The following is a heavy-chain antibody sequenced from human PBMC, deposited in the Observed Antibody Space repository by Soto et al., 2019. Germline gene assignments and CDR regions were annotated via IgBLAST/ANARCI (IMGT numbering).Heavy chain of an antibody. J-gene: IGHJ6*02. CDR3: ARASDNFYYYGMDV. D-gene: IGHD3-10*01. CDR2: IIPILGTT. V-gene: IGHV1-69*06. Sequence: GASVKVSCKASGGTFINYAFSWVRQAPGEGLEWVGGIIPILGTTNYAQRFQGRVTITADKSTSTAYMELRSLRSDDTAVYYCARASDNFYYYGMDVWGQGTTVTVSS. CDR1: GGTFINYA.